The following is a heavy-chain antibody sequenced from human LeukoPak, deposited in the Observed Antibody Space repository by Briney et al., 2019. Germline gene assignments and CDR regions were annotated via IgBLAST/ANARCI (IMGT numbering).Heavy chain of an antibody. CDR3: ARVVAGPGDYYYGMDV. CDR1: GGSISSGGYY. V-gene: IGHV4-31*03. J-gene: IGHJ6*02. Sequence: PSETLSLTCTVSGGSISSGGYYWRWIRQHPGKGLEWIGYIYYSGSTYYNPSLKGRVTISVDTSKNQFSLKLSSVTAADTAVYYCARVVAGPGDYYYGMDVRGQGTTVTVSS. D-gene: IGHD2-15*01. CDR2: IYYSGST.